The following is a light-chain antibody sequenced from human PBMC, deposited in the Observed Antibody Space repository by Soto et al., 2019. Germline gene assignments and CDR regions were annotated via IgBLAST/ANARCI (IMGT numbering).Light chain of an antibody. CDR2: SHN. Sequence: QSVLTQPPSASGTPGQRVTISCSGSSSNIGSNTVNWYQQLPGTAPKLLIYSHNQRPSGVPDRFSVSKSGTSASLAISGLQSEDEADYSCATWDDSLDGYGFGTGTKLTVL. CDR3: ATWDDSLDGYG. CDR1: SSNIGSNT. V-gene: IGLV1-44*01. J-gene: IGLJ1*01.